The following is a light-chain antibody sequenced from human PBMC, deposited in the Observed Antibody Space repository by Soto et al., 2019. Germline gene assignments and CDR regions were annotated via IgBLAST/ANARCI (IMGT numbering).Light chain of an antibody. CDR2: AAS. V-gene: IGKV3-20*01. CDR3: QQYGYSPIT. J-gene: IGKJ5*01. Sequence: EIVMTQSPATLSVSPGQRATLSCRASESVSSHLAWYQQKPGQAPRLLIYAASSRATGIPDRFSGSGSGTDFTLTIDGLEPEDFVVYYCQQYGYSPITFGQGTRLEIK. CDR1: ESVSSH.